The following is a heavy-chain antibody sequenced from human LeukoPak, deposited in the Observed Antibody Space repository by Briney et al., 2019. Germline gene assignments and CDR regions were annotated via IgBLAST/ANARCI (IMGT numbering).Heavy chain of an antibody. CDR1: GYSISSGYY. J-gene: IGHJ6*03. CDR2: IYYSGST. D-gene: IGHD4-11*01. CDR3: ARQRLPDYYMDV. V-gene: IGHV4-38-2*02. Sequence: SETLSLTCTVSGYSISSGYYWGWIRQPPGKGLEWIGSIYYSGSTYYNSSLKSRVTISIDTSKNQFSLKLSSVTAADTAVYYCARQRLPDYYMDVWGKGTTVTISS.